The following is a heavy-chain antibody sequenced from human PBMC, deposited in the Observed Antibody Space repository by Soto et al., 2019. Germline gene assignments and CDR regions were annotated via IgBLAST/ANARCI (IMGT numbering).Heavy chain of an antibody. CDR3: TRGRQYYQYAMDV. V-gene: IGHV1-46*01. CDR2: INPSGGST. CDR1: GGTFSSYA. J-gene: IGHJ6*04. Sequence: GTSVKVSSKASGGTFSSYAISWVRHSPGQGLEWMGRINPSGGSTTKAQKFQGRITMTGDTSTSTAYMELSSLRSDDTAVYYCTRGRQYYQYAMDVWGKGTTVTVSS.